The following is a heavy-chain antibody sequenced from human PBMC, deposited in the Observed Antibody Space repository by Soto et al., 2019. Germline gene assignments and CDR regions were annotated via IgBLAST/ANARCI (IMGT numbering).Heavy chain of an antibody. Sequence: EVQLVESGGGLVQPGGSLRLSCAASGFTFSTYGMIWVRQAPGKGLEWVSYISSSSRDIYYADSMKGRFTISRDNAKNSLYLQMNSLRAEDTAVYYCARDCDSSGRYLDYLDYWGQGTLVTVSS. CDR2: ISSSSRDI. CDR3: ARDCDSSGRYLDYLDY. CDR1: GFTFSTYG. J-gene: IGHJ4*02. V-gene: IGHV3-48*01. D-gene: IGHD3-22*01.